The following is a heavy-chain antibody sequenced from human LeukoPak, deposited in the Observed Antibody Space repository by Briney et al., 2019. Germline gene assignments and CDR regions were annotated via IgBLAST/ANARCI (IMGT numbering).Heavy chain of an antibody. CDR3: ARDAPNCSGGSCSYFDY. CDR1: GYSITDGYY. Sequence: SETLSLTCDVSGYSITDGYYWGWVRQPPGRGLEWIASIYPGFYTYSNPSLESRVTLSVDTSKNQFSLRLNSVTATDTAVYYCARDAPNCSGGSCSYFDYWGQGALVTVSS. CDR2: IYPGFYT. V-gene: IGHV4-38-2*02. D-gene: IGHD2-15*01. J-gene: IGHJ4*02.